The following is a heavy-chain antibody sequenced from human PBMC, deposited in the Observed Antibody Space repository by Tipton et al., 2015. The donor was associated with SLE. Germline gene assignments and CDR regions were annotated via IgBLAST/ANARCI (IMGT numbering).Heavy chain of an antibody. CDR3: ARDPDYGDDADDY. D-gene: IGHD4-17*01. J-gene: IGHJ4*02. CDR2: VYHDRST. V-gene: IGHV4-38-2*02. CDR1: GYSISSGFY. Sequence: PGLVKPSEALSLTCIVSGYSISSGFYWGWIRQPPGKGLEWIGNVYHDRSTFYNPSLKSRVTISVDTSKNHFSLRLTSVTAADTAVYYCARDPDYGDDADDYWGQGTLVTVSS.